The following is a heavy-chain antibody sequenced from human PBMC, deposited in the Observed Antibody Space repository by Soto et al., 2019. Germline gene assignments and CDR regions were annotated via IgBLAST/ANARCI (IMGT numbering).Heavy chain of an antibody. CDR2: ISGSGGST. CDR3: AKDRGFSSSTPLGWFDP. V-gene: IGHV3-23*01. Sequence: EVQLLESGGGFVQPGGSLRLSCAASGFTFSSYAMSWVRQAPGKGLEYVSGISGSGGSTYYADSVKGRFTISSDNSKNTLYLQMNSLRAEDTAVYYCAKDRGFSSSTPLGWFDPWGQGTLVTVSS. CDR1: GFTFSSYA. D-gene: IGHD6-13*01. J-gene: IGHJ5*02.